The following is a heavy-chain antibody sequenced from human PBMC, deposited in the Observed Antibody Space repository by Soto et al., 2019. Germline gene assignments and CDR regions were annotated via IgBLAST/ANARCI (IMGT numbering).Heavy chain of an antibody. D-gene: IGHD5-12*01. CDR1: GGSISSGGYY. V-gene: IGHV4-31*03. CDR3: ARVRDSGYDYTSVWFDP. Sequence: QVQLQESGPGLVKPSQTLSLTCTVSGGSISSGGYYWSWIRQHPGKGLEWIGYIYYSGSTYYNPSLKSRVTISVDTSKNQFSLKLSSVTAADTAVYYCARVRDSGYDYTSVWFDPWGQGTLVTVSS. CDR2: IYYSGST. J-gene: IGHJ5*02.